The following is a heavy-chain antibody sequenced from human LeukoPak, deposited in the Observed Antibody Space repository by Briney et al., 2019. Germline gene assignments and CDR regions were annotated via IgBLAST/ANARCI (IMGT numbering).Heavy chain of an antibody. Sequence: GGSLRLSCAASGFTFSHYWMTWIRQPPGKGLEWVANIKPDGSDKYYVDSVKGRFTISRDNAKNSLYLQMNSLRVEDTAVYYCARDTGGGYSCYDCWGQGTLVTVSS. CDR1: GFTFSHYW. CDR2: IKPDGSDK. V-gene: IGHV3-7*01. D-gene: IGHD5-18*01. CDR3: ARDTGGGYSCYDC. J-gene: IGHJ4*02.